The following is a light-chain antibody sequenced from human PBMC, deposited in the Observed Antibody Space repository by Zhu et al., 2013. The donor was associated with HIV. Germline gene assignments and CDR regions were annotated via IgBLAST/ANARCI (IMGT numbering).Light chain of an antibody. Sequence: QSALTQPRSVSGSPGQSVTISCTGTSSDVGGYNYVSWYQQHPGKAPKLMIYEVSKRPSGVPDRFFGSKSGNTASLTVSGLQSEDEADYYCSSYAGTNNLLFGGGTKLTVL. V-gene: IGLV2-8*01. CDR3: SSYAGTNNLL. CDR1: SSDVGGYNY. CDR2: EVS. J-gene: IGLJ2*01.